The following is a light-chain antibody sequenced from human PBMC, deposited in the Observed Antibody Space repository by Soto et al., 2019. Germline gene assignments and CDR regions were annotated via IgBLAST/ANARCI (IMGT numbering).Light chain of an antibody. CDR3: NSYTSSSTLVV. CDR1: SSDVGGYNY. V-gene: IGLV2-14*01. Sequence: QSALTQPASVSGSPGQSITISCTGTSSDVGGYNYVSWYQQHPGKAPKLIIYEVSNRPSGVSNRFSGSKSGNTASLTISGLQAEDEADYYCNSYTSSSTLVVFGGGTKLTAL. J-gene: IGLJ2*01. CDR2: EVS.